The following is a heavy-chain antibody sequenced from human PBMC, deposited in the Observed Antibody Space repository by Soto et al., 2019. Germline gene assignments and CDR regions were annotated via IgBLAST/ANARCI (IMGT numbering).Heavy chain of an antibody. J-gene: IGHJ4*02. CDR2: IDTDGSTGGT. CDR1: GFTFSGHW. D-gene: IGHD1-26*01. Sequence: GGSLRLSCEASGFTFSGHWMHWVRRAPGKGLVWVSHIDTDGSTGGTSYADSVKGRFAVSRDDSNDRLYLQMNDLRVEDTAVYYCARGRGTYYADSWGQGTLVTV. CDR3: ARGRGTYYADS. V-gene: IGHV3-74*03.